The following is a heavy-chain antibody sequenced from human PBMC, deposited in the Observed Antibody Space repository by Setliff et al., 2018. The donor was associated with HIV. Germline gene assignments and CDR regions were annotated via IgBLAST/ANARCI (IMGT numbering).Heavy chain of an antibody. V-gene: IGHV1-2*02. J-gene: IGHJ2*01. CDR1: GYTFSDYY. CDR2: INPNSGGT. D-gene: IGHD3-22*01. CDR3: ARVSYYDSSGYYDYWYFDL. Sequence: ASVKVSCKASGYTFSDYYMHWVRQAPGQGLEWMGWINPNSGGTKSAQKFQGRVTMTWDTSISTYYMEVTRLKSDDTAVYYCARVSYYDSSGYYDYWYFDLWGRGTLVTVSS.